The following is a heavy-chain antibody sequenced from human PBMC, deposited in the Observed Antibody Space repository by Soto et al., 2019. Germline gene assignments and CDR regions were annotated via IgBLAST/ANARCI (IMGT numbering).Heavy chain of an antibody. CDR1: GGSFSGYY. CDR2: INHSGST. J-gene: IGHJ4*02. CDR3: ARDSNYSTIDY. V-gene: IGHV4-34*01. D-gene: IGHD1-7*01. Sequence: SETLSLTCAVYGGSFSGYYWSWIRQPPGKGLEWIGEINHSGSTNYNPSIKSRVTISVDTSKNQFSLKLSSVTAADTAVYYCARDSNYSTIDYWGQGTLVTAPQ.